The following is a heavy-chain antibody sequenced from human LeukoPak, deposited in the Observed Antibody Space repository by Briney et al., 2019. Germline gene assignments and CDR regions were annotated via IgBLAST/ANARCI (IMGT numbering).Heavy chain of an antibody. CDR3: AELGITMIGGV. D-gene: IGHD3-10*02. J-gene: IGHJ6*04. Sequence: PGRSLRLSCAASEFTFSNYAMYWVRQAPGKGLEWVAVISYDGSNKYYADSVKGRFTISRDNAKNSLYLQMNSLRAEDTAVYYCAELGITMIGGVWGKGTTVTISS. V-gene: IGHV3-30*04. CDR2: ISYDGSNK. CDR1: EFTFSNYA.